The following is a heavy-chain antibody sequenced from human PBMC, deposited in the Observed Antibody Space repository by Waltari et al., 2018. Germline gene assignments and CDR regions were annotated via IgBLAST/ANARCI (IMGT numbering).Heavy chain of an antibody. J-gene: IGHJ6*02. CDR2: IHHSGSP. D-gene: IGHD3-10*01. CDR3: ARGPIDDGSAVGGMDV. Sequence: QVQLQQWGAGLLKPSETLSLTCAVYGGSFSGYYWSWIRQPPGKGLEWIGEIHHSGSPNDSPSLKMRVNISVDRSKIQFSLKRSAVTAADTAVYYCARGPIDDGSAVGGMDVWGQGTTVTVSS. V-gene: IGHV4-34*01. CDR1: GGSFSGYY.